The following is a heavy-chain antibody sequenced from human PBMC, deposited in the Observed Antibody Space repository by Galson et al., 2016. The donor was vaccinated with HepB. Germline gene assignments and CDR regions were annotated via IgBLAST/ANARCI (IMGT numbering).Heavy chain of an antibody. Sequence: SLRLSCAASGLTFTGYAIHWVRQAPGKGLEWVAVIWYDGSNKYCADSVKGRFTISRDNSKNTLYLQMNSLRAEDTAVYYCARGGTYGGGDCYYYMDVWGKGTTVTVSS. CDR3: ARGGTYGGGDCYYYMDV. D-gene: IGHD2-21*01. J-gene: IGHJ6*03. CDR1: GLTFTGYA. CDR2: IWYDGSNK. V-gene: IGHV3-33*08.